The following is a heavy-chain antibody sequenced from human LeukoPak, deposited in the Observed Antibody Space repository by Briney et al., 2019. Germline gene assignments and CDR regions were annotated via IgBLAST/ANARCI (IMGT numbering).Heavy chain of an antibody. Sequence: PSETLSLTCTVSSGSISNFHWSWIRQPAGPGLEWIGRIFTSGSTNFNPSLKSRVTISVDTSKNQFSLKVSSVTAADTAVYYCARVKDPGGYYYYYYMDIWGKGNTVTVSS. CDR2: IFTSGST. CDR1: SGSISNFH. J-gene: IGHJ6*03. D-gene: IGHD3-16*01. V-gene: IGHV4-4*07. CDR3: ARVKDPGGYYYYYYMDI.